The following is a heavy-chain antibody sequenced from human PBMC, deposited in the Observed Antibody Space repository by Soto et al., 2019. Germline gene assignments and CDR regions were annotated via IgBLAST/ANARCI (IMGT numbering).Heavy chain of an antibody. CDR2: INSDSGSI. CDR3: AKDLGGTAAA. J-gene: IGHJ5*02. Sequence: PGGSLRLSCAASGFTFEDYVMHWVRQPPGQGLEWVSGINSDSGSIGYADSVKGRFTISRDNAKNSLFLQMNTLKPEDTALYYCAKDLGGTAAAWGQGILVTVSS. V-gene: IGHV3-9*01. D-gene: IGHD3-16*01. CDR1: GFTFEDYV.